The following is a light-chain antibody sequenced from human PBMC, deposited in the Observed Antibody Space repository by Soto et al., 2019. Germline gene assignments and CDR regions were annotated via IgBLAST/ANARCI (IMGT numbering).Light chain of an antibody. CDR3: LQDFKYPRT. CDR1: QDIRTE. Sequence: AIQMTQSPSSLSVSVGDRVTITCRASQDIRTELGWYQQKPGKAPRPLIYGAFSLQSGVPSRFSGSGSGTDFTLTISSLQPDDFATYYCLQDFKYPRTFGQGTKVE. CDR2: GAF. J-gene: IGKJ1*01. V-gene: IGKV1-6*01.